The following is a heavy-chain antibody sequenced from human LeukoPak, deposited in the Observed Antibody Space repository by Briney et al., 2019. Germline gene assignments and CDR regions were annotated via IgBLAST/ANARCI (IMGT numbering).Heavy chain of an antibody. CDR3: AREAGETDCGDYLGQLGPYYFDY. V-gene: IGHV4-4*07. J-gene: IGHJ4*02. CDR2: IYTSGST. D-gene: IGHD4-17*01. CDR1: GGSISSYY. Sequence: SETLSLTCTVSGGSISSYYWSWIRQPAGKGLEWIGRIYTSGSTNYNPSLKSRVTMSVDTSKNQFSLKLSSVTAADTAVYYCAREAGETDCGDYLGQLGPYYFDYWGQGTLVTVSS.